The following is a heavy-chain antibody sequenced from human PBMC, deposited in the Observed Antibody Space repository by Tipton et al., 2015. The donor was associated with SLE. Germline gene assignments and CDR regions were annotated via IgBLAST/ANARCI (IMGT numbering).Heavy chain of an antibody. CDR2: ISSSGSYT. Sequence: SLRLSCTASGIIFTRHSMNWVRQVPGKGLEWVSSISSSGSYTFYADSVKGRFTISRDNAKTSLHLQMNSLRVEDTAVYYCARGDLVAHYGMDVWGQGTTVTVSS. D-gene: IGHD5-12*01. CDR1: GIIFTRHS. J-gene: IGHJ6*02. CDR3: ARGDLVAHYGMDV. V-gene: IGHV3-21*03.